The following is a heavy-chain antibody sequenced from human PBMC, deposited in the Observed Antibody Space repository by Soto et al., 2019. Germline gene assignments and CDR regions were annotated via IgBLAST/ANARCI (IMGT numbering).Heavy chain of an antibody. Sequence: XGSLRLSRPASGFTFSSYAMHWVRQAPGKGLEWVAVISYDGSNKYYADSVKGRFTISRDNSKNTLYLQMNSLRAEDTAVYYCARDGIAAAGTNYYYGMDVWGQGNTVTVSS. D-gene: IGHD6-13*01. CDR2: ISYDGSNK. V-gene: IGHV3-30-3*01. CDR1: GFTFSSYA. CDR3: ARDGIAAAGTNYYYGMDV. J-gene: IGHJ6*02.